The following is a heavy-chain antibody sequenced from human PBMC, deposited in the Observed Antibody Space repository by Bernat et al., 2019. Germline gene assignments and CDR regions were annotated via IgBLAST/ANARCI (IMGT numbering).Heavy chain of an antibody. CDR3: ARDMVRAVAGIYFDN. CDR1: GFTFSIYS. D-gene: IGHD6-19*01. CDR2: IYTSSTDI. Sequence: EVRLVESGGGLVKPGGSLRLSCAASGFTFSIYSMSWVRQAPGKGLERSSYIYTSSTDIYYADSVKGRFTISRDNAKNSLYLQMRSLGDEYTAVYYCARDMVRAVAGIYFDNWGQGTLVTVSS. J-gene: IGHJ4*02. V-gene: IGHV3-21*05.